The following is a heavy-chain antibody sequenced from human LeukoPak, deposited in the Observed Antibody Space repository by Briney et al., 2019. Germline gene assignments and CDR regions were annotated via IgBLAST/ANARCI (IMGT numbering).Heavy chain of an antibody. CDR3: ARVSILIVPYYAFDI. Sequence: GGSLRLSCAASGFTFSSYWMHWVRQAPGKGLVWVSRINSDGSSTRYADSVKGRFTISRDNTKNTLYLQMNSLRAEDTAVYYCARVSILIVPYYAFDIWGQGTMVTVSS. J-gene: IGHJ3*02. D-gene: IGHD2/OR15-2a*01. CDR1: GFTFSSYW. CDR2: INSDGSST. V-gene: IGHV3-74*01.